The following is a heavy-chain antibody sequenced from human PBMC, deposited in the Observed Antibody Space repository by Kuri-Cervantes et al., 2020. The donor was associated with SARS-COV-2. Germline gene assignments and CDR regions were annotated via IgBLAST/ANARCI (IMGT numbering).Heavy chain of an antibody. V-gene: IGHV3-48*04. J-gene: IGHJ4*02. CDR2: ISSGSTTK. CDR1: GFTFSAYN. D-gene: IGHD6-19*01. CDR3: AKGIAVAGTGGFDY. Sequence: GGSLRLSCAASGFTFSAYNMNWVRQAPGKGLEWVSFISSGSTTKYYADSVMGRFTISRDNAKNSLSLQMNSLRVEDMAVYYCAKGIAVAGTGGFDYWGQGTLVTVSS.